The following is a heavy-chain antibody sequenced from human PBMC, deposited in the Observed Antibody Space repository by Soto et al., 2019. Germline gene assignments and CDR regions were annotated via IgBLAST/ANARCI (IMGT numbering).Heavy chain of an antibody. CDR1: GFTFSSHW. V-gene: IGHV3-74*01. D-gene: IGHD3-22*01. CDR2: INSEGSSR. Sequence: EVQLVESGGGSVQPGGSLRLHCAASGFTFSSHWMYWVRQAPGKGLFWVSRINSEGSSRRYADSVNGRFTVSRDNAKNTLYLQMSSLRAEDTAVYNCAREATYSSGRGMDVWGQGTLVTVSS. CDR3: AREATYSSGRGMDV. J-gene: IGHJ4*02.